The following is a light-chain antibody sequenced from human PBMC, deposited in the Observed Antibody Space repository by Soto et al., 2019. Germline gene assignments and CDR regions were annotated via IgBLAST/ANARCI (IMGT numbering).Light chain of an antibody. J-gene: IGLJ1*01. CDR2: KNN. Sequence: QAVVTQPPSASGTPGQRGTSSCSGSSSNIGSNYVYWYQQLPGTAPKLLIYKNNQRPSGVPDRVSGSKSGTSASLAISGLRSEDEADYYCAAWDDSLTTCVFGTGTKLTVL. CDR3: AAWDDSLTTCV. CDR1: SSNIGSNY. V-gene: IGLV1-47*01.